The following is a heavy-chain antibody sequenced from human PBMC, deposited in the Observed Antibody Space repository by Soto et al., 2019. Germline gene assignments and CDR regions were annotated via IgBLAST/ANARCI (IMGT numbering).Heavy chain of an antibody. J-gene: IGHJ4*02. V-gene: IGHV4-59*01. CDR3: ARLTVPAQSFDY. D-gene: IGHD2-2*01. Sequence: SETLSLTCTVSGGSISSYYWSWIRQPPGKGLEWIGYIYYSGSTNYNPSLKSRVTISVDTSKNQFSLKLSSVTAADTAVYYCARLTVPAQSFDYWGQGTLVTVSS. CDR1: GGSISSYY. CDR2: IYYSGST.